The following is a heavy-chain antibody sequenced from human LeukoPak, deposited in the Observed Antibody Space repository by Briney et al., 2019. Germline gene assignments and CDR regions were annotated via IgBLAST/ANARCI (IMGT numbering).Heavy chain of an antibody. CDR1: GYTFTDDY. J-gene: IGHJ5*02. V-gene: IGHV1-2*02. CDR2: INPNSGVT. Sequence: ASVKVSCKASGYTFTDDYVHWVRQAPGQGLEWMGWINPNSGVTNYAQKFQGRVTMTRDMSISTAYMELSRLRSDDTAVYYCARDRVPAAIFGWFDPWGQGTLVTVSS. D-gene: IGHD2-2*01. CDR3: ARDRVPAAIFGWFDP.